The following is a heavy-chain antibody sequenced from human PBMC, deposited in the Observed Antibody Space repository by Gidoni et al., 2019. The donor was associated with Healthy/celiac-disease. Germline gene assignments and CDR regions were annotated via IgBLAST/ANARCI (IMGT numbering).Heavy chain of an antibody. V-gene: IGHV1-18*01. CDR3: ARVEEQWLVLGN. Sequence: QCQLVPSGAEVKKPGASVKLSCKASGSTCTRYGNSWVRRAPRQGLEWMGWISAYNGNTNYAQKLQGRVTMTTDTSTSTAYMELRSLRSDDTAVYYCARVEEQWLVLGNWGQGTLVTVSS. CDR1: GSTCTRYG. D-gene: IGHD6-19*01. J-gene: IGHJ4*02. CDR2: ISAYNGNT.